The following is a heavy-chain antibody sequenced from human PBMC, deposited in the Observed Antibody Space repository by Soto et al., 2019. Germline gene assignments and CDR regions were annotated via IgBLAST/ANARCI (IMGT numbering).Heavy chain of an antibody. CDR1: GFTFSSYA. Sequence: GESLRLSSAAAGFTFSSYAMSWVRQAPGKGLEWVSAISGSGGSTYYADSVKGRFTSSRDNSKNTLYLQMNSLRAEDTAVYYCEKVKQWLVHGYWGQGTLVTASS. J-gene: IGHJ4*02. D-gene: IGHD6-19*01. CDR3: EKVKQWLVHGY. CDR2: ISGSGGST. V-gene: IGHV3-23*01.